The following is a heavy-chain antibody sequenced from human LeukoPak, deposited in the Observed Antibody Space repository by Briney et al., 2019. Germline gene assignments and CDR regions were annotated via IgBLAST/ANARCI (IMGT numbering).Heavy chain of an antibody. Sequence: GASVKVSCKASGYSFTSYGIRCVRQAPGQGLEWVGWIIANNGNTKYAQKLQGRVTMTTDTSTSTAYMELRSLRSDDTAVYYCARDISGVFVDYGDYVPYFDYWGQGTLVTVSS. V-gene: IGHV1-18*01. D-gene: IGHD4-17*01. CDR1: GYSFTSYG. J-gene: IGHJ4*02. CDR3: ARDISGVFVDYGDYVPYFDY. CDR2: IIANNGNT.